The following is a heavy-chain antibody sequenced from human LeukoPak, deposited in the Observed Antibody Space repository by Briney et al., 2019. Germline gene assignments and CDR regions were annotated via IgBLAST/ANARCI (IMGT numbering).Heavy chain of an antibody. CDR1: GFTFDTYA. CDR3: VKHSGGVYGNSDL. J-gene: IGHJ5*02. CDR2: IGRGGGDT. D-gene: IGHD1-1*01. V-gene: IGHV3-23*01. Sequence: GGSLSLSCAASGFTFDTYAMSWFRQAPGKGLEWVSTIGRGGGDTYYADSVKGRFTISKDSSKTSLQMSSLRAEDTAIYYCVKHSGGVYGNSDLWGQGTLVTVSS.